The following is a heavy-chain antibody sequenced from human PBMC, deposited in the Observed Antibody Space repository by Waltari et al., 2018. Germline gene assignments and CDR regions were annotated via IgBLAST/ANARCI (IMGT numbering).Heavy chain of an antibody. CDR1: GFTFPKYW. Sequence: VQLVESGGGLVQPGGSLRLSCAASGFTFPKYWMHWVRQDAGKGLMWVAHINSDGRSTTYGDSVKGRFTITRDNARDTVYLQMTSLRAEDTAVYFCATDDPGLGLDVWGQGTTVTVSS. V-gene: IGHV3-74*01. J-gene: IGHJ6*02. CDR3: ATDDPGLGLDV. D-gene: IGHD7-27*01. CDR2: INSDGRST.